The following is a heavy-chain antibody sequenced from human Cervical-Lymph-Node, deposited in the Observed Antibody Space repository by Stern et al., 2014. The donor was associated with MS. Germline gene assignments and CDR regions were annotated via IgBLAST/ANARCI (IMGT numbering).Heavy chain of an antibody. CDR2: IFYNGFT. CDR1: GGSISSTDSY. D-gene: IGHD3-22*01. V-gene: IGHV4-39*01. Sequence: QLQLQESGPGLVKPSETLSLTCTVSGGSISSTDSYWGWIRQPPGKGLEWVGTIFYNGFTFYNPSLKSRVTIFVDTSKHQFFLQRSSVTAADTAVYYCARHFPYYDSTNYFRLWYFDLWGRGTLVSVSS. J-gene: IGHJ2*01. CDR3: ARHFPYYDSTNYFRLWYFDL.